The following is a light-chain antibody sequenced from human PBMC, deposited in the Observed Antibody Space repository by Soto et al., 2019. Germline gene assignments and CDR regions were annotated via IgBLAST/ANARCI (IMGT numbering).Light chain of an antibody. CDR2: GAA. Sequence: EIVMTQSPATLSVSPGERATLSCRASQSVSSNLAGYQQKPGQAPRLLIYGAATRATGIPARFSGSGSVTEFTLTISSLQSEDFAVYYCQKYNNWPPLTFGGGTKVAIK. CDR3: QKYNNWPPLT. V-gene: IGKV3-15*01. CDR1: QSVSSN. J-gene: IGKJ4*01.